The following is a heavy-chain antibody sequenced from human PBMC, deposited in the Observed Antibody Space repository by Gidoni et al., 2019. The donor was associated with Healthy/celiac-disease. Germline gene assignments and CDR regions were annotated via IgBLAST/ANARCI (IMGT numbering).Heavy chain of an antibody. J-gene: IGHJ2*01. CDR2: IYTSGST. Sequence: QVQLQESGPGLVKPSQTLSLTCTVSGGSISSGSYYWSWIRQPAGKGLEWIGRIYTSGSTNYNPSLKSRVTISVDTSKNQFSLKLSSVTAADTAVYYCARVRVGAIIPYWYFDLWGRGTLVTVSS. CDR3: ARVRVGAIIPYWYFDL. V-gene: IGHV4-61*02. D-gene: IGHD1-26*01. CDR1: GGSISSGSYY.